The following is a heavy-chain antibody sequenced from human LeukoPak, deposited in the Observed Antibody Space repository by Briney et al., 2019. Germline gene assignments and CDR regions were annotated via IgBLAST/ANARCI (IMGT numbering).Heavy chain of an antibody. J-gene: IGHJ4*02. CDR2: IYYSGST. V-gene: IGHV4-31*03. CDR3: ARVAWYSGYSDY. CDR1: GGSISSGGYY. D-gene: IGHD5-12*01. Sequence: SETLSLTCTVSGGSISSGGYYWSWIRQHPGKGLEWIGYIYYSGSTYYNPSLKSRVTISVDTSKNQLSLKLSSVTAADTAVYYCARVAWYSGYSDYWGQGTLVTVSS.